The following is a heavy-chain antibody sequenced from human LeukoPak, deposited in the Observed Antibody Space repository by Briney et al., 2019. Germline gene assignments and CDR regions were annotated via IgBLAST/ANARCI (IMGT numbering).Heavy chain of an antibody. J-gene: IGHJ4*02. CDR1: GGSISSGGYY. CDR3: ARHLSARYSSGWYGAPRSHGSDY. V-gene: IGHV4-31*03. CDR2: IYYSGST. D-gene: IGHD6-19*01. Sequence: PSETLSLTCTVSGGSISSGGYYWSWIRQHPGKGLEWIGYIYYSGSTYYNPSLKSRVTISVDTSKNQFSLKLSSVTAADTAVYYCARHLSARYSSGWYGAPRSHGSDYWGQGTLVTVSS.